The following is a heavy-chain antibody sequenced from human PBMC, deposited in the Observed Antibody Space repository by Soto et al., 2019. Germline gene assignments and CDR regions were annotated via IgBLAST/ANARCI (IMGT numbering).Heavy chain of an antibody. V-gene: IGHV3-7*01. Sequence: GGSLRLSCAASGFTFSDYWMNWLRQAPGKGLEWMANIKEDGSEKYYVDSVRGRFTISRDNAKNSLYLQMNSLRAEDTAVYYCARDLGGMGLFEYWGQGTLVTVSS. CDR2: IKEDGSEK. D-gene: IGHD2-8*01. J-gene: IGHJ4*02. CDR1: GFTFSDYW. CDR3: ARDLGGMGLFEY.